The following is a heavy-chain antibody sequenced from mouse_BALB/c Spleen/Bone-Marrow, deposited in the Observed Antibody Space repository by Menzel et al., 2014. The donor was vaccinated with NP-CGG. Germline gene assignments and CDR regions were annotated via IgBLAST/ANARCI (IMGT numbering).Heavy chain of an antibody. CDR1: GYTFTDYA. CDR3: ARSGKVRNAMDY. Sequence: QVQLQQSGAELVRPGVSVKISCKDSGYTFTDYAIHWVKQSHAKSLEWIGLISGYYGDAIYNQKFKGKATMTVDKSSSTAYMDLARLTSEDSAIYYCARSGKVRNAMDYWGQGTSVTVSS. V-gene: IGHV1S137*01. J-gene: IGHJ4*01. CDR2: ISGYYGDA. D-gene: IGHD2-14*01.